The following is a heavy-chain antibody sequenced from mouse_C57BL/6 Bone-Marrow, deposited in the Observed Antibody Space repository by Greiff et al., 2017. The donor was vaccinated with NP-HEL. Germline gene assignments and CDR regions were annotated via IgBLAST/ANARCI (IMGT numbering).Heavy chain of an antibody. CDR3: ARGVFITTRGDV. Sequence: DVQLQESGPGLVKPSQSLSLTCSVTGYSITSGYYWNWIRQFPGNKLEWMGYISYDGSNNYNPSLKNRISITRDTSKNQFFLKLNSVTTEDTATYYCARGVFITTRGDVWGTGTTVTVSS. V-gene: IGHV3-6*01. CDR2: ISYDGSN. CDR1: GYSITSGYY. D-gene: IGHD1-1*01. J-gene: IGHJ1*03.